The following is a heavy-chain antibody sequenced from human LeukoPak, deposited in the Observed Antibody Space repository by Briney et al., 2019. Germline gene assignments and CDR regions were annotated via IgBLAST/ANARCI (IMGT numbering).Heavy chain of an antibody. Sequence: GGSLRLSCAASGFTFSDYYMSWIRQAPGKGLEGVVYISSSGSTIYYADSVKGRFTISRDNAKNSLYLQMNSLRAEDTAVYYCARGWDSSSSVFRDFDYWGQGTLVTVSS. CDR1: GFTFSDYY. CDR2: ISSSGSTI. D-gene: IGHD6-6*01. V-gene: IGHV3-11*04. J-gene: IGHJ4*02. CDR3: ARGWDSSSSVFRDFDY.